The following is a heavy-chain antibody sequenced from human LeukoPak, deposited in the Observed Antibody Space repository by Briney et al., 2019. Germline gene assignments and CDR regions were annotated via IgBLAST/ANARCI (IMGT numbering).Heavy chain of an antibody. V-gene: IGHV3-73*01. CDR2: IRSKANSYAT. J-gene: IGHJ5*02. CDR3: TRSYWFDP. CDR1: GFTFNCSA. Sequence: GGPLKLSCAASGFTFNCSAMHWLRQASGKGLEGVGRIRSKANSYATEYAASVKGRFTISRDHPKNTAYLQMNRLKTEDTAVYYCTRSYWFDPWGQGTLVTVSS.